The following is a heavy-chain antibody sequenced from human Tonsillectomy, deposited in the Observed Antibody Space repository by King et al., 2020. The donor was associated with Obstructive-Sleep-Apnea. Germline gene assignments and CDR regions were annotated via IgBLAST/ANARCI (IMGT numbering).Heavy chain of an antibody. CDR1: GFTFSEHK. J-gene: IGHJ4*02. Sequence: VQLVESGGGLVQPGGSLRLSCAASGFTFSEHKMHWVRQAPGKGLEWISYIDSMSRSIYYADSVKGRFTISRDNAKASLYLQMNSLRAEDKAVYYCASDNDGPQWLVRLDYWGQGTLVSVSS. D-gene: IGHD6-19*01. V-gene: IGHV3-48*01. CDR2: IDSMSRSI. CDR3: ASDNDGPQWLVRLDY.